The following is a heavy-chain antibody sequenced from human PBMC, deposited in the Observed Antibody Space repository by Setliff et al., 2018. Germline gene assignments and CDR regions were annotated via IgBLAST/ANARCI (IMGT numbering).Heavy chain of an antibody. J-gene: IGHJ5*02. CDR3: ARDTSSDWAAWFDP. CDR2: MYYGGGGST. CDR1: GASVSGNSYY. D-gene: IGHD6-19*01. Sequence: PSETLSLTCTVSGASVSGNSYYWGWIRQPPGKGLEWIGSMYYGGGGSTYYNASLKSRVTISVDTSKNQFSLKLTSVTAADTAMYYCARDTSSDWAAWFDPWSQGTLVTVSS. V-gene: IGHV4-39*07.